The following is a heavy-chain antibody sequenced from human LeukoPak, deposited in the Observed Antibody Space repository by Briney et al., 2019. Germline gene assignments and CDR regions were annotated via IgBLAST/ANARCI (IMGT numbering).Heavy chain of an antibody. V-gene: IGHV1-18*01. CDR1: GYTFTSYG. CDR3: AGHFYDSSGYYNPGAFDI. J-gene: IGHJ3*02. CDR2: ISAYNGNT. Sequence: GASVKVSCKASGYTFTSYGISWVRQAPGQGLEWMGWISAYNGNTNYAQKLQGRVTMTTDTSTSTAYMELRSLRSDDTAVYYCAGHFYDSSGYYNPGAFDIWGQGTMVTVSS. D-gene: IGHD3-22*01.